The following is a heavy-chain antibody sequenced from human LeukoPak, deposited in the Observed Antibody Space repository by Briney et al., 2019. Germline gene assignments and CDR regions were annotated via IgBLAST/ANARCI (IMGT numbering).Heavy chain of an antibody. V-gene: IGHV3-21*01. CDR2: ISSSSSYI. Sequence: GGSLRLSCAASGFTFSSYSMNWVRQAPGKGLEWVSSISSSSSYIYYADSVKGRFTISRDNAKNSLYLQMSSLRAEDTAVYYCARACSSGYRDDAFDIWGQGTMVTVSS. CDR3: ARACSSGYRDDAFDI. CDR1: GFTFSSYS. D-gene: IGHD3-22*01. J-gene: IGHJ3*02.